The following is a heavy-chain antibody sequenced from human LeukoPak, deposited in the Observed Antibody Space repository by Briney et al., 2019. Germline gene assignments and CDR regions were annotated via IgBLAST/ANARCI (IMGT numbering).Heavy chain of an antibody. D-gene: IGHD2-21*02. CDR3: ARVGATGATADN. CDR1: GYIFTTYF. V-gene: IGHV1-46*01. CDR2: INPRGGST. J-gene: IGHJ4*02. Sequence: ASVEVSCKASGYIFTTYFMHWLRQAPGQGPEWMGIINPRGGSTDYAQKFQDRITMTSDTSTSTVYMELKSLKSEDTAVYFCARVGATGATADNWGQGTLVTVSS.